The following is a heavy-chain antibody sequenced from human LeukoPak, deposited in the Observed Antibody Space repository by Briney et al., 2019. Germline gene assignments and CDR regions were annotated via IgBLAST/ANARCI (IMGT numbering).Heavy chain of an antibody. CDR2: ISSSSSYI. CDR1: GFTFSSYS. D-gene: IGHD4-11*01. V-gene: IGHV3-21*04. Sequence: GGSLRLSCAASGFTFSSYSMNWVRQAPGKGLEWVSSISSSSSYIYYADSVKGRFTISRDNSKNTLYLQMNSLRAEDTAVYYCAKEGDLAVTSFDYWGQGTLVTVSS. J-gene: IGHJ4*02. CDR3: AKEGDLAVTSFDY.